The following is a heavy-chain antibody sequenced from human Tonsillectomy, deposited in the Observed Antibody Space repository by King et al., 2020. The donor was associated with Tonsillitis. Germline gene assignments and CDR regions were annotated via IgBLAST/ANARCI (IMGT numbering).Heavy chain of an antibody. V-gene: IGHV4-34*01. Sequence: QVQLQQWGAGLLKPSETLSLTCAVYGGSFSGYYWSWIRQPPGKGLEWIGEINHSGSTSYKSSIKSRVTISVDTSKNQFSLKLSSVTAADTAVYYCVRGASGATRAVAGRGDYWGQGTLVTVSS. CDR3: VRGASGATRAVAGRGDY. D-gene: IGHD6-19*01. CDR1: GGSFSGYY. CDR2: INHSGST. J-gene: IGHJ4*02.